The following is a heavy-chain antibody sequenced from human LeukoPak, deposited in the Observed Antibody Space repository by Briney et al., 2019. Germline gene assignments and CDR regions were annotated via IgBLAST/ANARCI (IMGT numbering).Heavy chain of an antibody. CDR2: IYYSGST. V-gene: IGHV4-61*01. CDR1: GGSVSSGSYY. Sequence: PSETLSLTCTVSGGSVSSGSYYWSWIRQPPGKGLEWIGYIYYSGSTNYNPSLKSRVTLSVDTSKNQFSLKLSSVTAADTAVYYCARSSLERRTFFDYWGQGTLVTVSS. D-gene: IGHD1-1*01. CDR3: ARSSLERRTFFDY. J-gene: IGHJ4*02.